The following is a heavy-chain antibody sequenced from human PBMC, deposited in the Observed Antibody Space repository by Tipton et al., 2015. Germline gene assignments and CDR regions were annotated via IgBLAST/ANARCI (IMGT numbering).Heavy chain of an antibody. Sequence: TLSFTCTVSGGSISSSSYYWGCIRQPPGKGLEWIGSIYYSGDTYYNPSLKSRVTISEDTSKNQFSLKLNSVTAADAAMYYCASRDWLLHHFDYWGQGTLVTVSS. D-gene: IGHD6-19*01. J-gene: IGHJ4*02. CDR2: IYYSGDT. CDR3: ASRDWLLHHFDY. CDR1: GGSISSSSYY. V-gene: IGHV4-39*01.